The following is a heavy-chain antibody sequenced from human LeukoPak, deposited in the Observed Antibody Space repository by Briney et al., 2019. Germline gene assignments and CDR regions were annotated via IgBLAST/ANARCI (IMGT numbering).Heavy chain of an antibody. J-gene: IGHJ4*02. D-gene: IGHD6-19*01. CDR1: GFTFSSFS. V-gene: IGHV3-21*01. CDR3: ARGDKSSGWYFFDY. CDR2: ISSGSSYI. Sequence: GGSLRLSCAASGFTFSSFSMNWVRQAPGKGLEWVSSISSGSSYIYYADSVKGRFTISRDNAKSSLYLQMNSLRAEDTAVYYCARGDKSSGWYFFDYWGQGTLVTVS.